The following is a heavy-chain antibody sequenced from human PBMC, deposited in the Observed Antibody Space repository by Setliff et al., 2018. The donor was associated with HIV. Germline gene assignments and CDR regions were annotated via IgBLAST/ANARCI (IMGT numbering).Heavy chain of an antibody. CDR2: INHSGST. J-gene: IGHJ6*03. D-gene: IGHD6-25*01. V-gene: IGHV4-34*01. CDR1: GGSFSGYY. Sequence: PSETLSLTCAVYGGSFSGYYWSWIRQPPGKGLEWIGEINHSGSTNYNPSLKSRVTISVDTSKKQFSLKLTSVTAADTALYYCARGPPRTSAYSRYYYYYMDVWGKGTTVTVSS. CDR3: ARGPPRTSAYSRYYYYYMDV.